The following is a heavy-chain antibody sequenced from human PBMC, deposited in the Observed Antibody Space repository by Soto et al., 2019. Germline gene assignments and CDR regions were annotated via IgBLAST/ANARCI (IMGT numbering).Heavy chain of an antibody. V-gene: IGHV3-74*01. Sequence: EVQLVESGGGLVQPGGSLRLSCAGSGFTFSHYWMHWVRQAPGKGLEWVSRIDHDGPTDYADSVRGRFTISRDNAENTLYLHMNSLRPEDTAVYYCVRDSHGEYWGQGTRVTVSS. J-gene: IGHJ4*02. CDR1: GFTFSHYW. CDR2: IDHDGPT. CDR3: VRDSHGEY.